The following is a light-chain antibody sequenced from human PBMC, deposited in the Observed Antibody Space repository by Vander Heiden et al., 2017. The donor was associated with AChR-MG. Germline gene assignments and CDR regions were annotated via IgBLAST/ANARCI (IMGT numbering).Light chain of an antibody. Sequence: DIQMTQSPSTLSASVGDRVTITFRASQSISNWLAWYQQKPGKAPKLLIYKASSLETRVASRFSGSGSGTEFTLTISSLQPDDSATYYCQQYKSYPYSFGQGTKLEIK. J-gene: IGKJ2*03. V-gene: IGKV1-5*03. CDR1: QSISNW. CDR3: QQYKSYPYS. CDR2: KAS.